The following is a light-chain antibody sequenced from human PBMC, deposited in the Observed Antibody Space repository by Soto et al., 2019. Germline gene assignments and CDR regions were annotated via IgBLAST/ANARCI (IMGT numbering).Light chain of an antibody. J-gene: IGKJ1*01. CDR3: QQYNGYWT. CDR2: EAS. V-gene: IGKV1-5*03. Sequence: DIQMTQSPSTLSASVGDRVTITCRASQSISDSLDWYQQKPGKAPKLLIYEASSLKSGVPSRFSGSRSGTEYTLTISILQPDDFATYYCQQYNGYWTFGQGTKVEIK. CDR1: QSISDS.